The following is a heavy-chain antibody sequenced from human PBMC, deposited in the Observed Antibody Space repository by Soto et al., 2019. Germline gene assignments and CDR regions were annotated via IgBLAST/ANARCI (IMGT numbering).Heavy chain of an antibody. V-gene: IGHV3-23*01. CDR1: GFTFSSYG. D-gene: IGHD1-26*01. J-gene: IGHJ4*02. CDR3: AKELVGSGSYPSNVEYYFGY. Sequence: EVQLLESGGGLVQPGGSLRLSCAASGFTFSSYGMSWVRQAPGKGLEWVSGVSGSGAGTYYADSVKGRFTISRDNSKNTVYLHMNSLRAEDTAVYHCAKELVGSGSYPSNVEYYFGYWGQGTLVTVSS. CDR2: VSGSGAGT.